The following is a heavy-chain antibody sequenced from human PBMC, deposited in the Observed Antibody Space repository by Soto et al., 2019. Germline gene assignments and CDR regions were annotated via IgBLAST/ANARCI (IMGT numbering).Heavy chain of an antibody. V-gene: IGHV3-30*18. CDR1: GFTFSSYG. CDR3: AKGPPGHSY. J-gene: IGHJ4*02. CDR2: ISYDGSNK. Sequence: LRLSCAASGFTFSSYGMHWVRQAPGKGLEWVAVISYDGSNKYYADSVKGRFTISRDNSKNTLYLQMNSLRAEDTAVYYCAKGPPGHSYWGQGTLVTVSS.